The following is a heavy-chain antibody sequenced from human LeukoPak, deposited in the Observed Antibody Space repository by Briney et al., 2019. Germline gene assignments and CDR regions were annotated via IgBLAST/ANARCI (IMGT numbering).Heavy chain of an antibody. D-gene: IGHD3-9*01. J-gene: IGHJ1*01. CDR3: ARSGSRYFDGTSN. V-gene: IGHV3-53*01. CDR2: IYSGGST. CDR1: GFTVSNNY. Sequence: GGSLRLSCAASGFTVSNNYVSWVRQAPGKGLEWVSIIYSGGSTYYADSVEGRFTISRDKSKNTLYLQMNTLRAEDTAVYYCARSGSRYFDGTSNWGQGTLVTVSS.